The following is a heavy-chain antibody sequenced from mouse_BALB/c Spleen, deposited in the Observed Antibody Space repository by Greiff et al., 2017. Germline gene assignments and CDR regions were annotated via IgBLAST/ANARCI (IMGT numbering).Heavy chain of an antibody. CDR2: IRLKSDNYAT. CDR3: TAGPAWFAY. V-gene: IGHV6-6*02. CDR1: GFTFSSYW. J-gene: IGHJ3*01. Sequence: EVQRVESGGGLVQPGGSMKLSCVASGFTFSSYWMSWVRQSPEKGLEWVAEIRLKSDNYATHYAESVKGKFTISRDDSKSRLYLQMNSLRAEDTGIYYCTAGPAWFAYWGQGTLVTVSA. D-gene: IGHD3-3*01.